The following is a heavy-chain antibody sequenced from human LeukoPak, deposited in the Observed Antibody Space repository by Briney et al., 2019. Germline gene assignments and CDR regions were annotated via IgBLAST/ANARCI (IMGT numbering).Heavy chain of an antibody. J-gene: IGHJ4*02. V-gene: IGHV1-69*02. CDR1: GGTFSSYT. CDR3: ARAYCSGGSCNVTYFDY. CDR2: IIPILGIA. D-gene: IGHD2-15*01. Sequence: SVKVSFKASGGTFSSYTISWVRQAPGQGLEWRGRIIPILGIANYAQKFQGRVTVTADKSTSTAYMELSSLRSEDTAVYYCARAYCSGGSCNVTYFDYWGQGTVVTVSS.